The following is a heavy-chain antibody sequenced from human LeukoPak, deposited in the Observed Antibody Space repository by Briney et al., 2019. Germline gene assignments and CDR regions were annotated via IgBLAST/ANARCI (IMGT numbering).Heavy chain of an antibody. Sequence: GGSLRLSCAASGFTFSSYSMNWVRQAPGKGLEWVSSISSSSSYIYYADSVKGRFTISRDNAKNSLYLQMNSLRAEDTAVYYCARSGLGSWLKLSAFDIWGQGTMVTVSS. CDR3: ARSGLGSWLKLSAFDI. V-gene: IGHV3-21*01. CDR1: GFTFSSYS. J-gene: IGHJ3*02. CDR2: ISSSSSYI. D-gene: IGHD6-13*01.